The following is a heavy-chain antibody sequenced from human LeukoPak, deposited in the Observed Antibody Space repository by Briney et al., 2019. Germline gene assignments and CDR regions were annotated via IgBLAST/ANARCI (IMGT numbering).Heavy chain of an antibody. D-gene: IGHD3-16*01. CDR2: INPNSGGT. CDR3: ARDNDSRDPPHFDY. CDR1: GYTFTGYY. V-gene: IGHV1-2*02. Sequence: ASVKVSCKASGYTFTGYYMHWVRQAPGQGLEWMGWINPNSGGTNYAQKFRGRVTITADKSTRTAYMELSSLRSEDTAVYYCARDNDSRDPPHFDYWGQGTLVTVSS. J-gene: IGHJ4*02.